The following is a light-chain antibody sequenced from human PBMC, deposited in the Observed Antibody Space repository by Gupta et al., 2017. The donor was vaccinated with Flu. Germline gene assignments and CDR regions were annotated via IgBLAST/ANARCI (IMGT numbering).Light chain of an antibody. CDR1: TSNIGNND. CDR3: GTWDSRRGDWV. V-gene: IGLV1-51*02. Sequence: QSVLTQPPSVSAAPGQQVAIPCPGSTSNIGNNDVAWYQQLPGTAPKLVIYEDNKRPSGIPDRFSGSKSDTSATLGITGLQTGDEADYCCGTWDSRRGDWVFGGGTKLTVL. CDR2: EDN. J-gene: IGLJ3*02.